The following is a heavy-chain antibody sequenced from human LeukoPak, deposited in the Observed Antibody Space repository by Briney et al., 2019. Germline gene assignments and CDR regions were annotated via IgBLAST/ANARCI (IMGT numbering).Heavy chain of an antibody. Sequence: GGSLRLSCAASEFTFSSYSMNWVRQAPGKGLEWVSYITNSGNSKSYADSVKGRFTISRDNTKNSLYLQMNGLRAEDTAIYYCALVTTDRPFDYWGQGTLVTVSS. J-gene: IGHJ4*02. CDR1: EFTFSSYS. CDR2: ITNSGNSK. D-gene: IGHD4-17*01. CDR3: ALVTTDRPFDY. V-gene: IGHV3-48*01.